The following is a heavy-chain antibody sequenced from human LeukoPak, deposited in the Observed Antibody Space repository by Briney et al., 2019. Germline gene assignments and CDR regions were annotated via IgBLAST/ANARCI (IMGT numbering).Heavy chain of an antibody. CDR2: INTNTGNP. J-gene: IGHJ5*02. V-gene: IGHV7-4-1*02. Sequence: ASVKVSCKASGYTFTNYAMNWVRQAPGQGLEWMGWINTNTGNPTYAQGFIGRFVFSLDTSVSSAYLQISSLKAEDTAVYYCARVGYYGSGSYNWLDPWGQGTLVTVSS. D-gene: IGHD3-10*01. CDR3: ARVGYYGSGSYNWLDP. CDR1: GYTFTNYA.